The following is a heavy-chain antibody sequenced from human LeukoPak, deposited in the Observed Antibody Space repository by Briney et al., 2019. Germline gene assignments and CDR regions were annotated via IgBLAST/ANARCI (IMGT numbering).Heavy chain of an antibody. V-gene: IGHV4-59*01. J-gene: IGHJ4*02. D-gene: IGHD2-15*01. CDR2: IDYSGST. CDR3: ARMTPLPRYCSGGSCYYFDY. Sequence: SETLSLTCTVSGGSISSYYWSWIRQPPGKGLEWIGYIDYSGSTNYNPSLKSRVTISVDTSKNQFSLKLSSVTAADTAVYYCARMTPLPRYCSGGSCYYFDYWGQGTPVTVSS. CDR1: GGSISSYY.